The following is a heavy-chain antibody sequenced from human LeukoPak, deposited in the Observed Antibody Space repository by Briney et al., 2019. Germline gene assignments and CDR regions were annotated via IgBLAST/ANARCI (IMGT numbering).Heavy chain of an antibody. CDR1: GFTFSNAL. D-gene: IGHD2-15*01. CDR2: IKSKNYGWTT. V-gene: IGHV3-15*01. Sequence: PGGSLRLSCAASGFTFSNALMNWVRQAPGKELEWVGRIKSKNYGWTTDYAATDKGRHTISRDDSKNTLYLQMNGLKTEDTAVYYCTTDVGCSGGSCYSSFYYYYMDVWGKGTTVTVSS. CDR3: TTDVGCSGGSCYSSFYYYYMDV. J-gene: IGHJ6*03.